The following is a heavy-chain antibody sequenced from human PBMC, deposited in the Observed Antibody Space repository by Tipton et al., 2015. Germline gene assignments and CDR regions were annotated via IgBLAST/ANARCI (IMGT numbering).Heavy chain of an antibody. CDR2: VDSRGTTI. D-gene: IGHD3-10*01. V-gene: IGHV3-48*02. Sequence: SLRLSCAASGFHFSRYSIHWVRQAPGKGLEWLSYVDSRGTTIYYADSVKGRFTVSRDNAKNSLYLQMNSLRDEDTAVYYCARECYYGSGRPFYGMDVWGQGTTVTVSS. CDR3: ARECYYGSGRPFYGMDV. J-gene: IGHJ6*02. CDR1: GFHFSRYS.